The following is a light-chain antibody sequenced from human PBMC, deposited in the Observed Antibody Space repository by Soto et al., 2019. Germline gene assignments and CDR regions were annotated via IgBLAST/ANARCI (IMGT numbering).Light chain of an antibody. CDR1: NSNIGATS. CDR2: FND. V-gene: IGLV1-44*01. Sequence: QSVLTQPPSASGTPGQRVTISCSGDNSNIGATSVNWYQQFPGTAPRLLIYFNDQRPSGVPDRFSASKSGTSASLAISGLQYEDGADYYCAAWEDILNGPALGGGTKLTVL. J-gene: IGLJ2*01. CDR3: AAWEDILNGPA.